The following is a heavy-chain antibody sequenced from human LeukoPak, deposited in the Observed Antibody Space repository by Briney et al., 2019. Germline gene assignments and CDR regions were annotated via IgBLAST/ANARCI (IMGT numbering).Heavy chain of an antibody. V-gene: IGHV3-23*01. CDR3: ATSWWLEYYYYGMDV. D-gene: IGHD2-15*01. Sequence: GGSLRLSCAASGFTFSSYAMSWVRQAPGKGLEWVSAISGSGGSTYYADSVKGRFTISRDNSKNTLYLQMNSLRAEDTAVYYCATSWWLEYYYYGMDVWGQGTTVTVSS. J-gene: IGHJ6*02. CDR1: GFTFSSYA. CDR2: ISGSGGST.